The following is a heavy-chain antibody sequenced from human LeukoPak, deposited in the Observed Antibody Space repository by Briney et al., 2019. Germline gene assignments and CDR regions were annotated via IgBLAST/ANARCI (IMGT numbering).Heavy chain of an antibody. CDR2: VSISSGTI. CDR3: AKGSRYYDSSGVFDP. V-gene: IGHV3-48*01. J-gene: IGHJ5*02. CDR1: GFTFSGHN. D-gene: IGHD3-22*01. Sequence: PGGSLRLSCAASGFTFSGHNMNWVRQAPGKGLEWISFVSISSGTIYYADSVKGRFTISRDNSKNTLYLQMNSLRAEDTAVYYCAKGSRYYDSSGVFDPWGQGTLVTVSS.